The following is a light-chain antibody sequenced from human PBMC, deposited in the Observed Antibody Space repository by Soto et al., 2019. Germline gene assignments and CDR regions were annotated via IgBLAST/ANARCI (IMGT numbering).Light chain of an antibody. Sequence: DIQMTQSPSSLSASIGDRVTITCRASQGISSWLAWYQQKPDKAPQSLIYAASRLQSGVPSRFSGRGSGTDFTLTITSLQPEDFATYYCQQYDRYPHTFGQGTKLEIK. CDR1: QGISSW. J-gene: IGKJ2*01. CDR2: AAS. V-gene: IGKV1D-16*01. CDR3: QQYDRYPHT.